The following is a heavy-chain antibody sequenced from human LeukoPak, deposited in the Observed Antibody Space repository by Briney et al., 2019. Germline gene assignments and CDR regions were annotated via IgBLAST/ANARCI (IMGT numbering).Heavy chain of an antibody. D-gene: IGHD5-24*01. Sequence: GGSVRLSCAASGFGFSNYWMHWVRQAPGKGLVWVSHINSDGSRITYAESVKGRFTISRDNAKNTLFLQMNSLRAEDTAVYYCARGDGYGVFDFWGQGTLVTVSS. CDR3: ARGDGYGVFDF. CDR1: GFGFSNYW. V-gene: IGHV3-74*03. J-gene: IGHJ4*02. CDR2: INSDGSRI.